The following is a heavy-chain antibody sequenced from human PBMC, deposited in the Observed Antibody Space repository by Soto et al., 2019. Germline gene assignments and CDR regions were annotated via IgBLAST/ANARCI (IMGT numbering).Heavy chain of an antibody. J-gene: IGHJ6*04. Sequence: GGSLRLSCAASGFTFSSYGMHWVRQAPGKGLEWVAVISYYGSNKYYADSVKGRFTISRDNSKNTLYLQMNSLRAEDTAVYYWGKAAEREYSSGCQAPYYYGREAWGDRTTVTVSS. V-gene: IGHV3-30*18. D-gene: IGHD6-19*01. CDR1: GFTFSSYG. CDR3: GKAAEREYSSGCQAPYYYGREA. CDR2: ISYYGSNK.